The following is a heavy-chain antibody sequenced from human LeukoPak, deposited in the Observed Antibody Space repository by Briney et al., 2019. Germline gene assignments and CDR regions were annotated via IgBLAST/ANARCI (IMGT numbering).Heavy chain of an antibody. J-gene: IGHJ4*02. CDR3: ARDAFPSGSYSAADY. CDR2: IIPIFGTA. D-gene: IGHD1-26*01. Sequence: SVKVSCKASGGTFSSYAISWVRQAPGQGLEWMGGIIPIFGTANYAQKFQGRVTITADESTSTAYMELRSLRSDDTAVYYCARDAFPSGSYSAADYWGQGTLVTVSS. V-gene: IGHV1-69*13. CDR1: GGTFSSYA.